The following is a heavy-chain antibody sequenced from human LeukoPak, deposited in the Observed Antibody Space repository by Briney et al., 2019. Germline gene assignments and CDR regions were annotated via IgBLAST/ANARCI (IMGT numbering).Heavy chain of an antibody. CDR1: GDSISSSNYY. CDR3: ARRPPGEDILDY. Sequence: PSETLSLTCTVSGDSISSSNYYWGWIRQPPGKGLECIGSIYYSGSTYYNPSLKSRVTISVDTSKNQFSLKLSSVTAADTAVYYCARRPPGEDILDYWGQGTLVTVSS. D-gene: IGHD3-10*01. V-gene: IGHV4-39*01. J-gene: IGHJ4*02. CDR2: IYYSGST.